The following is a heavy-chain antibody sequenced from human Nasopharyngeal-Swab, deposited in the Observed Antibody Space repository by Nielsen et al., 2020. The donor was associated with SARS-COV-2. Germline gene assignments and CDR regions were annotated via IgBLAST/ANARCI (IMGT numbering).Heavy chain of an antibody. D-gene: IGHD3-3*01. V-gene: IGHV4-59*13. J-gene: IGHJ4*02. Sequence: SETLSLTCTVSGGSISYYYWTWIRQPPGKGLEWIGYIYYSGSTNYNPSLKSRVTISVDTSKNQFSLKLSSVTAADTAVYYCARDSGWSGYYLGYFDYWGQGTLVTVSS. CDR1: GGSISYYY. CDR3: ARDSGWSGYYLGYFDY. CDR2: IYYSGST.